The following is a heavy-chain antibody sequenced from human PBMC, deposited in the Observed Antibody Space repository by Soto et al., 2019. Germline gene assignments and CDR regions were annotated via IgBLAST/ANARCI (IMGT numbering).Heavy chain of an antibody. CDR1: GYTFTDYG. Sequence: QVQLVQSGAEVKMPGASVKVSCKASGYTFTDYGINWVRQATGQGLEWMGWMNPKSGDTVYAQKVQGRVSMTRATSITTAYMELNSLKSEDTAVYYCARWGYSVVGATVYWGQGTLVTLSS. V-gene: IGHV1-8*01. J-gene: IGHJ4*02. D-gene: IGHD1-26*01. CDR2: MNPKSGDT. CDR3: ARWGYSVVGATVY.